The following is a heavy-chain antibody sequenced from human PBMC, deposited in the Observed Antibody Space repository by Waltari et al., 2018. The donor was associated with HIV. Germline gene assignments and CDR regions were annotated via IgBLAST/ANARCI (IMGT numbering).Heavy chain of an antibody. V-gene: IGHV3-30*18. CDR1: GFTFSNYG. CDR2: ISNDGTNK. CDR3: AKDLWDGYKSPLDY. D-gene: IGHD5-12*01. Sequence: QVQLVESGGGVVQPGRSLRLSCEASGFTFSNYGIHWVRQAPGKGLEWVAVISNDGTNKFYADPVKGRFTISRDNSKNTLYLQMNSLRAEDTAVYYCAKDLWDGYKSPLDYWGQGTLVTVSS. J-gene: IGHJ4*02.